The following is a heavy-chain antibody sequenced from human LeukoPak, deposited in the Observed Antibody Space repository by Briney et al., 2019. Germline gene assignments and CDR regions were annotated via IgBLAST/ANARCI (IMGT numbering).Heavy chain of an antibody. Sequence: AASVKVSCKASGYTFTNYGISWVRQAPGQGLECMGWISAYNGNTKYVQKFQGRVTMTTDTSTSTAYMELSSLRSEDTAVYYCARASLYYDSSGYESPYYYYMDVWGKGTTVTVSS. J-gene: IGHJ6*03. D-gene: IGHD3-22*01. CDR2: ISAYNGNT. CDR3: ARASLYYDSSGYESPYYYYMDV. V-gene: IGHV1-18*01. CDR1: GYTFTNYG.